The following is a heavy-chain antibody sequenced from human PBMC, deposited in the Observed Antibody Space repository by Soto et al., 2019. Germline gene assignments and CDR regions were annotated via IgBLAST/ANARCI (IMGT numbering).Heavy chain of an antibody. CDR3: ARDRQRGYCTGDSCYSYFDY. CDR1: GGPFSGYY. CDR2: INHGGYT. J-gene: IGHJ4*02. Sequence: QVQLQQWGAGLLKPSETLSLTCAIYGGPFSGYYWNWIRQPPGKGLEWIGEINHGGYTNYNPSLKSRVTMSVDTSKNQFYLKLTSVTAADTAVYYCARDRQRGYCTGDSCYSYFDYWGQGTQVIVSS. V-gene: IGHV4-34*01. D-gene: IGHD2-15*01.